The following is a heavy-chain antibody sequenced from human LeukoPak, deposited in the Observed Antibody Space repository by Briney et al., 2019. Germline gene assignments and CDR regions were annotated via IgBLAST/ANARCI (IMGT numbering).Heavy chain of an antibody. V-gene: IGHV3-30*18. CDR1: GFTFSSYG. D-gene: IGHD3-22*01. CDR2: ISYDGSNK. Sequence: GRSLRLSCAASGFTFSSYGMHWVRQAPGKGLEGVAVISYDGSNKYYADSVKGRFTISRDNSKNTLYLQMNSLRAEDTAVYYCAKELPTYYYDSSGYYYPDYWGQGTLVTVSS. CDR3: AKELPTYYYDSSGYYYPDY. J-gene: IGHJ4*02.